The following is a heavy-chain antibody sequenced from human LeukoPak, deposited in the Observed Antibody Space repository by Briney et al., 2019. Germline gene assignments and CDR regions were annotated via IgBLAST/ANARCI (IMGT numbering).Heavy chain of an antibody. Sequence: GGSLRLSCAASGFTFSDHYMDWVRQAPGKGLEWIGRTRNKANSYTTEYAASVKGKFTISRDDSKNSLYLQMNSLKTEDTAVYYCAREVDYGSGSYPWYFDYWGQGTLVTVSS. CDR1: GFTFSDHY. CDR3: AREVDYGSGSYPWYFDY. J-gene: IGHJ4*02. V-gene: IGHV3-72*01. D-gene: IGHD3-10*01. CDR2: TRNKANSYTT.